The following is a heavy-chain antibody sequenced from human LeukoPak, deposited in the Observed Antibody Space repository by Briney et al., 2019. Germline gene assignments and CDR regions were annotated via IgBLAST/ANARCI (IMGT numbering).Heavy chain of an antibody. D-gene: IGHD3-10*01. Sequence: ASVKGSCKTSGYTFTTYGISGVRQAPGQGLEWMGWISAYNGNTNYAQKLQGRVTMTTDASTSTAYMEQRSLRSEDTAVYYCARDGAGSPSNYYYYYGMDVWGQGTTVTVSS. J-gene: IGHJ6*02. CDR2: ISAYNGNT. V-gene: IGHV1-18*01. CDR3: ARDGAGSPSNYYYYYGMDV. CDR1: GYTFTTYG.